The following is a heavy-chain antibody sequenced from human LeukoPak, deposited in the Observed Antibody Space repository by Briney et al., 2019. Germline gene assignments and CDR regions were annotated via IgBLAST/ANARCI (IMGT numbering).Heavy chain of an antibody. J-gene: IGHJ4*02. D-gene: IGHD4-17*01. V-gene: IGHV3-74*01. CDR2: IRTDGDT. CDR3: ARDARVGDPLDY. Sequence: GGSLRLSSAASGFTFSDYWMHWVRQAPDKGLMWVSRIRTDGDTSYADSVRGRFTISRDNSKNTLYLQMDSLRAEDTAVYYCARDARVGDPLDYWGQGTLVTVSS. CDR1: GFTFSDYW.